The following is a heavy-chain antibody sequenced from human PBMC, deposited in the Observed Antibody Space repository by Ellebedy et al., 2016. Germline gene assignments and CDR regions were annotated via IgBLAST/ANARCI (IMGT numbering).Heavy chain of an antibody. D-gene: IGHD2-15*01. V-gene: IGHV3-33*01. J-gene: IGHJ5*02. CDR1: GFNFRSYG. CDR3: ARGVGSGWFDP. Sequence: GESLKISCAASGFNFRSYGMHWVRQAPGKGLEWVAVSWYDGINENYGDSVRGRFTINRDNSKKTLYLQMSSLRVEDTAVYYCARGVGSGWFDPWGQGTLVTVSS. CDR2: SWYDGINE.